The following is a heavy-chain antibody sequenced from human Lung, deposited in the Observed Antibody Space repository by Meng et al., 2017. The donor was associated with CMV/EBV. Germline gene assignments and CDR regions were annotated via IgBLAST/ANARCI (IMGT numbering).Heavy chain of an antibody. CDR3: ARVGAYCGGDCYHPR. Sequence: GPCLVKPSGTLSLPGAVSGGSLSSINWWSWVRPPPGKGLEWIGEIYHSGSTNYNPSLKSRVTISVDESKNQFSLRLSSVTAADTAVYYCARVGAYCGGDCYHPRWGQGTLVTVSS. J-gene: IGHJ4*02. D-gene: IGHD2-21*02. CDR1: GGSLSSINW. V-gene: IGHV4-4*02. CDR2: IYHSGST.